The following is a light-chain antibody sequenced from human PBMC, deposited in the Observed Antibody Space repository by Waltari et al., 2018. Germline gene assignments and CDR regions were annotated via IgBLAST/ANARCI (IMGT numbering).Light chain of an antibody. CDR2: GAS. J-gene: IGKJ1*01. CDR3: QQYNHWPPWT. V-gene: IGKV3-15*01. CDR1: QSVRND. Sequence: IVWTHTPATLSMSPGGIATLTCQASQSVRNDLVWYQQKPGQAPRLLIYGASTRVTGIPARFSGSGSGTEFTLSISSLQSEDFAFYYCQQYNHWPPWTFGQGTKVEIK.